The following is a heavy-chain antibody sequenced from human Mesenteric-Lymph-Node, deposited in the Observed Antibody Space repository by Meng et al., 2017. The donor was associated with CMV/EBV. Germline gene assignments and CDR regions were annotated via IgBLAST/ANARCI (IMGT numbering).Heavy chain of an antibody. V-gene: IGHV2-5*01. CDR2: IYWNDDK. J-gene: IGHJ4*02. CDR3: AHSRRYYDTSGYYTALLDY. CDR1: LKTTGVG. Sequence: LKTTGVGVGWICQPPEKGLEWLVLIYWNDDKRYSPSAKSGLAITKDTSRNKVVLTMTNVDPVDTATYYCAHSRRYYDTSGYYTALLDYWGQGTLVTVSS. D-gene: IGHD3-22*01.